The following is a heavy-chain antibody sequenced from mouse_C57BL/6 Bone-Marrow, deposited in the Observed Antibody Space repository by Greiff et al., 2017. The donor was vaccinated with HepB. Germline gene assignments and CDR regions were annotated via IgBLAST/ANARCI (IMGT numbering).Heavy chain of an antibody. V-gene: IGHV1-64*01. CDR1: GYTFTSYW. J-gene: IGHJ2*01. CDR2: INPNSGST. Sequence: QVQLKQPGAELVKPGASVKLSCKASGYTFTSYWMHWVKQRPGQGLEWIGMINPNSGSTNYNEKFKSKATLTVDKSSSTAYMQLSSLTSEDSAVYYCARNGYYFDYWGQGTTLTVSS. D-gene: IGHD2-2*01. CDR3: ARNGYYFDY.